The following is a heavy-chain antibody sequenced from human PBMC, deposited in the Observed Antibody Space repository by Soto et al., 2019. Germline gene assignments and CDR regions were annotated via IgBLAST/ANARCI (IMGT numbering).Heavy chain of an antibody. CDR1: GFTFDDYA. J-gene: IGHJ3*02. CDR2: ISWNSVSI. V-gene: IGHV3-9*01. CDR3: AKDIGSSGWYDAFDI. D-gene: IGHD6-19*01. Sequence: EVQLVESGGGLVQPGRSLRLSCAASGFTFDDYAMHWVRQAPGKGLEWVSGISWNSVSIGYADSVKGRFTISRDNAKNSLYLQMNSLRAEDTALYYCAKDIGSSGWYDAFDIWGQGTMVTVSS.